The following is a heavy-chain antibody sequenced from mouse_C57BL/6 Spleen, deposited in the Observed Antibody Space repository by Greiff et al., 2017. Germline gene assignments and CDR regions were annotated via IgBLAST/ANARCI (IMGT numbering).Heavy chain of an antibody. Sequence: DVQLVESGGDLVKPGGSLKLSCAASGFTFSSYGMSWVRQTPDKRLEWVATISSGGSYTYYPDSVKGRFTISRDNAKNTLYLQMSSLKSEDTAMXYCARGAGYFDVWGTGTTVTVSS. CDR3: ARGAGYFDV. V-gene: IGHV5-6*01. CDR1: GFTFSSYG. CDR2: ISSGGSYT. J-gene: IGHJ1*03.